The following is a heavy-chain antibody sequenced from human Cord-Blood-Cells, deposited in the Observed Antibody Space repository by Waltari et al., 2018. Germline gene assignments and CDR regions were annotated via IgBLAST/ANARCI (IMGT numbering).Heavy chain of an antibody. D-gene: IGHD1-26*01. CDR1: GGTFSSYA. CDR3: ARDRRIITSGSYITHYGMDV. CDR2: IIPIFGTA. V-gene: IGHV1-69*01. J-gene: IGHJ6*02. Sequence: QVQLVQSGAEVKKPGSSVKVSCKASGGTFSSYAISWVRQAPGQGLEWMGGIIPIFGTANYAQKFQGRVTITADESTSTAYMELSSLRSEDTAVYYCARDRRIITSGSYITHYGMDVWGQGTTVTVSS.